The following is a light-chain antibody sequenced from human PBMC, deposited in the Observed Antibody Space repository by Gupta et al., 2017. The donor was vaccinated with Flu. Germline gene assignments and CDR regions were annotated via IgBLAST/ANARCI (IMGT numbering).Light chain of an antibody. J-gene: IGLJ2*01. V-gene: IGLV3-21*02. CDR2: DES. CDR1: NIGTKS. Sequence: SSVLTLPPSASVAPGQTARITCGGNNIGTKSVHCNQQRPAQAPELVVYDESDRRSGNPERFSGSKSGNTATLSISRVEAEEAADYYRQVWDSSSQGVFGGGTKVTVL. CDR3: QVWDSSSQGV.